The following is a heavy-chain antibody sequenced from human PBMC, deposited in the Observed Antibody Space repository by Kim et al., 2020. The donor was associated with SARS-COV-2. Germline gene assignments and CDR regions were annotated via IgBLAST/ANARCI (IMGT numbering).Heavy chain of an antibody. V-gene: IGHV3-74*01. D-gene: IGHD3-9*01. J-gene: IGHJ6*02. Sequence: GRFTISRDNAKNTLYLQMNSLRAEDTAVYYCASAPELTTPPYYYYGMDVWGQGTTVTVSS. CDR3: ASAPELTTPPYYYYGMDV.